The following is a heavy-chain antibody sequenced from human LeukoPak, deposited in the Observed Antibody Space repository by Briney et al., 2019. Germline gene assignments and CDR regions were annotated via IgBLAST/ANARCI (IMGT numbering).Heavy chain of an antibody. CDR1: GYTFTDYY. V-gene: IGHV1-69-2*01. CDR3: AILIVAGTHFDY. D-gene: IGHD6-19*01. Sequence: VQISCMVSGYTFTDYYMQWVQQAPGKGLEWMGLVDPEDGETIYAEKFQGRVTITADTSTDTAYMELSSLRSEDTAVYYCAILIVAGTHFDYWGQGTLVTVSS. J-gene: IGHJ4*02. CDR2: VDPEDGET.